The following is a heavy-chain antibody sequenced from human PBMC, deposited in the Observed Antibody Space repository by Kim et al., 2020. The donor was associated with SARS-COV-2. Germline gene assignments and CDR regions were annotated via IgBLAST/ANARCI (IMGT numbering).Heavy chain of an antibody. CDR3: AREGSGSYNWFDP. Sequence: ASVKVSCKASGYTFDTFSLYWVRQAPGQRFEWTGWINGGNGNTRYSQTFQGRVTITRDRAATTAYMELSSLTSKDTAVYYCAREGSGSYNWFDPWGQGTLVTVAS. CDR2: INGGNGNT. CDR1: GYTFDTFS. J-gene: IGHJ5*02. V-gene: IGHV1-3*01. D-gene: IGHD3-10*01.